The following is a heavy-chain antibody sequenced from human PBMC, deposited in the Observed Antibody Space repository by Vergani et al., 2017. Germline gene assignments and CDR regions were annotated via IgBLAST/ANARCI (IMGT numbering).Heavy chain of an antibody. Sequence: QVQLQQWGAGLLKPSETLSLTCAVYGGSFSGYYWSWLRQPPGKGLEWIGEINHSGNTNYNPSLKSRVTISVDTSKNQFSLNLSSVTAADTAVYYCANLWFGGAVVYWGQGTLVTVSS. J-gene: IGHJ4*02. CDR1: GGSFSGYY. CDR2: INHSGNT. CDR3: ANLWFGGAVVY. V-gene: IGHV4-34*01. D-gene: IGHD3-10*01.